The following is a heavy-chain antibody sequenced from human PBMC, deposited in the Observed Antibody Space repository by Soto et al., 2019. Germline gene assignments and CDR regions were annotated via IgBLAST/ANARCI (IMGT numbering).Heavy chain of an antibody. CDR1: GFTFDDYG. J-gene: IGHJ4*02. CDR3: ARGPYYYDSSGYPMPDY. V-gene: IGHV3-20*04. Sequence: PGGSLRLSCAASGFTFDDYGMSWVRQAPGKGLEWVSGINWNGDSTGYADSVKGRFTISRDNAKNSLYLQMNSLRAEDTALYYCARGPYYYDSSGYPMPDYWGQGTLVTVSS. CDR2: INWNGDST. D-gene: IGHD3-22*01.